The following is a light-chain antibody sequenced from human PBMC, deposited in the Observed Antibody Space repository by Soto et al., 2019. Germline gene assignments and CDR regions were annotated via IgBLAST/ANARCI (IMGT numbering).Light chain of an antibody. CDR1: SGYNNYA. J-gene: IGLJ2*01. CDR2: VNSDGSH. Sequence: QLVLTQSPSASASLGASVKLTCTLSSGYNNYAIAWHQQQPQKGPRFLMKVNSDGSHIKGDGIPDRFSGSSSGARRFLTISSLQSEDEADYFCQTWGTGIRVVFGGGTKVTVL. CDR3: QTWGTGIRVV. V-gene: IGLV4-69*01.